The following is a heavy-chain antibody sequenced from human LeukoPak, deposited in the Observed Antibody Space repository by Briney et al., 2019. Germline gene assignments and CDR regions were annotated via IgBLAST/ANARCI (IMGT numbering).Heavy chain of an antibody. V-gene: IGHV4-59*01. Sequence: SETLSLTCTVSGGSISSYYWSWIRQPPGKGLEWIGYIYYSGSTNYNPSLKSRVTISVDTSKNQFSLKLRSVTAADTAVYYCARGAPILRYFDWLFPIYFDYWGQGTLVTVSS. D-gene: IGHD3-9*01. CDR1: GGSISSYY. CDR2: IYYSGST. J-gene: IGHJ4*02. CDR3: ARGAPILRYFDWLFPIYFDY.